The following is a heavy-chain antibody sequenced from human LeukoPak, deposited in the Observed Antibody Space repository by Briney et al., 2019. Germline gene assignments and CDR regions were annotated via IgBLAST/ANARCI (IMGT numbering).Heavy chain of an antibody. V-gene: IGHV1-2*02. D-gene: IGHD1-1*01. CDR1: GYTFTGYS. CDR3: ARDHRLDPGSFDY. CDR2: INPNSGGT. J-gene: IGHJ4*02. Sequence: GASVKVSCKASGYTFTGYSVHWVRQAPGQGLEWMGWINPNSGGTNYAQKFQGRVTMTRDTSISTAYMELSRLRSDDTAVYYCARDHRLDPGSFDYWGQGTLVTVSS.